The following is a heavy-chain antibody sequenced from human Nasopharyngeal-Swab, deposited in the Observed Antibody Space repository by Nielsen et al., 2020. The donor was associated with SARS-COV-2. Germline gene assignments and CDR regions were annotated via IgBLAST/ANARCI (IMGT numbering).Heavy chain of an antibody. J-gene: IGHJ4*02. D-gene: IGHD5-18*01. CDR2: ISSSGNTI. CDR3: ARRGGYGTPVDY. CDR1: GFTFSDYY. Sequence: GESLKISCAASGFTFSDYYMSWIRQAPGKGLEWVSYISSSGNTIYYADSVKGRFTISRDNAKNSLYLQMNSLRAEDTAVYYCARRGGYGTPVDYWGQGTLVTVSS. V-gene: IGHV3-11*04.